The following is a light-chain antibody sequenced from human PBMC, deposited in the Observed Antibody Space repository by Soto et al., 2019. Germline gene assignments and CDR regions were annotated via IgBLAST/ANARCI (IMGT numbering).Light chain of an antibody. CDR2: SNN. Sequence: QSVLTQPPSASGTPGQRVTISCSGSSSNIGSNIVNWYQQLPGTAPKLLIYSNNQRPSGVPDRFSGSKSGTSASLAIGGLQSEDEADYYCAAWDDSLSGHVVFGGGTKVTVL. CDR1: SSNIGSNI. V-gene: IGLV1-44*01. CDR3: AAWDDSLSGHVV. J-gene: IGLJ2*01.